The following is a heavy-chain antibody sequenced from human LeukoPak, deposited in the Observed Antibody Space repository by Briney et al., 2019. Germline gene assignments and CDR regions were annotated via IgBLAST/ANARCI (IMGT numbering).Heavy chain of an antibody. J-gene: IGHJ6*03. CDR2: ISASSSSI. CDR3: GRVIFYHNYYCMDF. Sequence: PGGSLRLSCAASGFAFSTYEMNWIRQAPGKGLEWVSYISASSSSIDSADSVKGRFTISRDNAKNSLYLQMHSLRAEDTAIYYCGRVIFYHNYYCMDFWGKGTTVTVSS. D-gene: IGHD3/OR15-3a*01. CDR1: GFAFSTYE. V-gene: IGHV3-48*03.